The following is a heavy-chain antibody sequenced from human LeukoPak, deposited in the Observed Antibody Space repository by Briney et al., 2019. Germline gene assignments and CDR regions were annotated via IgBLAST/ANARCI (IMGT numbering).Heavy chain of an antibody. V-gene: IGHV1-2*06. CDR2: INPKSGGT. CDR3: ARGYCSGGSCYSVENWFDP. Sequence: ASVKVSCKAAGHTFTGYYMFWVRQAPGQGLEWMGRINPKSGGTNYAQKFQGRVTMTRDTSISTAYMELSRPRSDDTAVYYCARGYCSGGSCYSVENWFDPWGQGTLVTVSS. D-gene: IGHD2-15*01. CDR1: GHTFTGYY. J-gene: IGHJ5*02.